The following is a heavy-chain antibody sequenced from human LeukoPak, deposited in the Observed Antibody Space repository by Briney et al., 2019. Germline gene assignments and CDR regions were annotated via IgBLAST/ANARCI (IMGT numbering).Heavy chain of an antibody. J-gene: IGHJ4*02. CDR2: ITSDAYI. CDR3: ARADYGDYGVDY. D-gene: IGHD4-17*01. Sequence: GGSLRLSCAASGFAFSSANLNWFRQAPGKGLDWVSSITSDAYIYYADSLKGRFSISRDNAKNSVFLQMISLRAEDTAVYYCARADYGDYGVDYWGQGTLVTVSS. V-gene: IGHV3-21*01. CDR1: GFAFSSAN.